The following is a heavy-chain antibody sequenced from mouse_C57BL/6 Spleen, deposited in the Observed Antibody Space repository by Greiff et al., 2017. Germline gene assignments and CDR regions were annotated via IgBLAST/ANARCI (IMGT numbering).Heavy chain of an antibody. V-gene: IGHV1-18*01. D-gene: IGHD4-1*01. CDR2: INPNNGGT. CDR1: GYTFTDYN. CDR3: ARSPHLGMAMDY. J-gene: IGHJ4*01. Sequence: VQLKQSGPELVKPGASVKIPCKASGYTFTDYNMDWVKQSHGKSLEWIGDINPNNGGTIYNQKFKGKATLTVDKSSSTAYMELRSLTSEDTAVYYCARSPHLGMAMDYWGQGTSVTVSS.